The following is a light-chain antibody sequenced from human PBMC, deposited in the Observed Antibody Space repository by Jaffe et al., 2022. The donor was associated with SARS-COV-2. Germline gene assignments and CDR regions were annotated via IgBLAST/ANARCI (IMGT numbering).Light chain of an antibody. Sequence: QSALTQPASVSGSPGQSITISCSGTNSDIGSYNLVSWYQQHPGKAPKVIIYDVTKRPSGVSDRFSGSKSGNTASLTISGLQAEDEADYYCCSYAGSRVLYVFGTGTKVTVL. CDR3: CSYAGSRVLYV. J-gene: IGLJ1*01. V-gene: IGLV2-23*02. CDR2: DVT. CDR1: NSDIGSYNL.